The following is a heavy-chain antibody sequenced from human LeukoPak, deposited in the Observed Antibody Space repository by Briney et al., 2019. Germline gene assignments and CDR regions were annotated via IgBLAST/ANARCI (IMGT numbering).Heavy chain of an antibody. D-gene: IGHD6-13*01. CDR1: GFTFSSYA. J-gene: IGHJ3*02. V-gene: IGHV3-30-3*01. CDR3: ARDQGDSSSWPGNDAFDI. CDR2: ISYDGSNK. Sequence: GESLRLSCAASGFTFSSYAMHWVRQAPGKGLEWVAVISYDGSNKYYADSVKGRFTISRDNSKNTLYLQMNSLRAEDTAVYYCARDQGDSSSWPGNDAFDIWGQGTMVTVSS.